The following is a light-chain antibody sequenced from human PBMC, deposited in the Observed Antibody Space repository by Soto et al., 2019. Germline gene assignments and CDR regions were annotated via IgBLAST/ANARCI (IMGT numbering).Light chain of an antibody. J-gene: IGKJ4*01. CDR2: GAS. Sequence: EIVLTQSPGTLSLSPGERATLSCRASQSVSSSYLAWYQQKPGQAPRLLIYGASSRATGIPDRFSGSGSGTAFTLTISSLEPEDFAVYYCQQYGSLLTFGGGPKVEIK. V-gene: IGKV3-20*01. CDR3: QQYGSLLT. CDR1: QSVSSSY.